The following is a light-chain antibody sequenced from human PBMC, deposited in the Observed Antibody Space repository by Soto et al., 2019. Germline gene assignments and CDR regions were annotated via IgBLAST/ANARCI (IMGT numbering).Light chain of an antibody. Sequence: MRRSAATLSFSPGAGPTLSCRASQGIGDTLAWYQHKPGQTRRLLIYDTSTRATGVTTRFSGSRSGAEFTLTINSLQSEDFAVYYCQPSNNWPLTFGGGTKVEIK. CDR3: QPSNNWPLT. V-gene: IGKV3-15*01. CDR2: DTS. CDR1: QGIGDT. J-gene: IGKJ4*01.